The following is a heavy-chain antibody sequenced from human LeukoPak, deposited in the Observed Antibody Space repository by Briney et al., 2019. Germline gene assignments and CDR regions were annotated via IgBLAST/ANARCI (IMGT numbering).Heavy chain of an antibody. J-gene: IGHJ4*02. CDR2: TSGSGDTT. D-gene: IGHD3-9*01. CDR1: GFTFNNHA. V-gene: IGHV3-23*01. Sequence: GGSLRLSCAASGFTFNNHAMNWVRQAPGKGLEWVSATSGSGDTTYYAHSVQGRFTISRDNSKNMVFLRMNSLRVDDTAVYYCAKAADWLATDYIDYWGQGTLVTVSS. CDR3: AKAADWLATDYIDY.